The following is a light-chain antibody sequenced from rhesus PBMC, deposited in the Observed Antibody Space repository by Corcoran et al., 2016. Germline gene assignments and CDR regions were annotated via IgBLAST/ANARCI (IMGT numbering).Light chain of an antibody. CDR3: QHGYGTPYS. V-gene: IGKV1-74*01. Sequence: DIQMTQSPSSLSASVGDRVTNTCRASENVKNYLNWYQQKPGKAPKILIYKASILESGVPSRLSGSGSGTDYTFTISSLQPEDVATFYCQHGYGTPYSFGQGTKVEIK. J-gene: IGKJ2*01. CDR2: KAS. CDR1: ENVKNY.